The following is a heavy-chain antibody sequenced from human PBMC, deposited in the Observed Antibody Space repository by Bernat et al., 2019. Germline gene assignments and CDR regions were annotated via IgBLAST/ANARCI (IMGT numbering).Heavy chain of an antibody. D-gene: IGHD6-13*01. CDR1: GGTFSSYA. J-gene: IGHJ4*02. Sequence: QVQLVQSGAEVKKPGSSVKVSCKASGGTFSSYAISWVRQAPGQGLEWMGRIIPILGIANYAQKFQGRVTITADKSTSTAYMELSSLRSEDTAVYYCAREGSRIAAANFDYWGQGTLVTVSS. CDR3: AREGSRIAAANFDY. V-gene: IGHV1-69*04. CDR2: IIPILGIA.